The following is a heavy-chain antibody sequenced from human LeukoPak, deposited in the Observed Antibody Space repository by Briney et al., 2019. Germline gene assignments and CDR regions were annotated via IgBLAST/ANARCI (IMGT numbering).Heavy chain of an antibody. CDR3: ARAGIAVAAFDI. CDR1: GGSISSYY. Sequence: SETLSLTCTVSGGSISSYYWSWIRQPPGKGLEWIGYIYYSGSTNYNPSLKSRVTISVDTSKNQFSLKLSSVTAANTAVYYCARAGIAVAAFDIWGQGTMVTVSS. CDR2: IYYSGST. D-gene: IGHD6-19*01. J-gene: IGHJ3*02. V-gene: IGHV4-59*01.